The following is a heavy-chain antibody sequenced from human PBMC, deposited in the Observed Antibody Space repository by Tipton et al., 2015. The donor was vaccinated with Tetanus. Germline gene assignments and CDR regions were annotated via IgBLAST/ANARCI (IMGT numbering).Heavy chain of an antibody. V-gene: IGHV4-31*11. CDR1: GGSITSDNHY. CDR2: IYHSGST. J-gene: IGHJ4*02. Sequence: TLSLTCAVSGGSITSDNHYWSWIRQPPGKGLEWIGYIYHSGSTYYNASLKSRLDISLDTSKNQFSLRLTSVTVADTAVYYCARIHDFWSGYFDFWGQGTPVTVSP. D-gene: IGHD3-3*01. CDR3: ARIHDFWSGYFDF.